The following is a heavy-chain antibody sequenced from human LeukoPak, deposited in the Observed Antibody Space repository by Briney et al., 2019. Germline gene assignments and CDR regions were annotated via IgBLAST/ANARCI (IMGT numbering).Heavy chain of an antibody. V-gene: IGHV1-2*06. CDR3: ARDPYGFYYGDYNDY. D-gene: IGHD4-17*01. CDR2: INPNSGGT. J-gene: IGHJ4*02. Sequence: ASVKVSCKASGYTFTGYYMHWVRQAPRQGLEWMGRINPNSGGTNYAQKFQGRVTMTRDTSISTAYMELSRLRSDDTAVYYCARDPYGFYYGDYNDYWGQGTLVTVSS. CDR1: GYTFTGYY.